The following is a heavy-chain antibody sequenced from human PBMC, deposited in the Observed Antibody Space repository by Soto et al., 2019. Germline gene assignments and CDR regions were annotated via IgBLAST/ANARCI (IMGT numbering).Heavy chain of an antibody. CDR2: IYYSGST. J-gene: IGHJ6*03. Sequence: SETLSLTCTVSGGSISSYYWTWIRQPPGRGLEWIGYIYYSGSTKYNPSLKSRVTISVDTSKNQFSLKLSSVTAADTAVYYCARTGDRSGYYYYYMDVWGKGTTVTVSS. D-gene: IGHD7-27*01. V-gene: IGHV4-59*08. CDR3: ARTGDRSGYYYYYMDV. CDR1: GGSISSYY.